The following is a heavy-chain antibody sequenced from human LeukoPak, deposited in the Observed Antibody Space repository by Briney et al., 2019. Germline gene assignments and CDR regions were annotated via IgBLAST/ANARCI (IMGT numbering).Heavy chain of an antibody. J-gene: IGHJ2*01. CDR2: IWYDGSIK. Sequence: GGSLRLSCAASGFTFSSYAMHWVRQAPGKGLEWVAVIWYDGSIKYYADSVKGRFTISRDNSRNTVYLQMNSLRAEDTAVYYCVKGFNWYFDLWGRGTLVTVSS. CDR1: GFTFSSYA. V-gene: IGHV3-33*06. CDR3: VKGFNWYFDL.